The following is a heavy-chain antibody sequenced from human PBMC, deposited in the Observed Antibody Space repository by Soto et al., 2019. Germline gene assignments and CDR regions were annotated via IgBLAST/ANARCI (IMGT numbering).Heavy chain of an antibody. J-gene: IGHJ4*02. D-gene: IGHD2-15*01. CDR1: GGSISSGGYY. CDR2: IYYSGST. Sequence: QVQLQESGPGLVKPSQTLSLTCTVSGGSISSGGYYWSWIRQHPGKGLEWIGYIYYSGSTYYNPSLKSRVTXSXDXXKNQFSLTLSSVTAADTAVYYCATYCSGGSCYLDYWGQGTLVTVSS. V-gene: IGHV4-31*03. CDR3: ATYCSGGSCYLDY.